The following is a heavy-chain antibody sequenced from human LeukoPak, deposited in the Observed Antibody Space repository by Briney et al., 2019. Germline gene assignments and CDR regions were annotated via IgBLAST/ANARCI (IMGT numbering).Heavy chain of an antibody. J-gene: IGHJ4*02. CDR1: GGSISSYY. V-gene: IGHV4-59*01. CDR2: IHYSGST. D-gene: IGHD3-22*01. CDR3: ARWGHFDTSGYFVVDY. Sequence: SETLSLTCTVSGGSISSYYWNWIRQSPGKGLEWIGHIHYSGSTHYNPSLQSRVSISIDTSKNHFSLKLRSVTAVDTAVYYCARWGHFDTSGYFVVDYWGQGALVTVSS.